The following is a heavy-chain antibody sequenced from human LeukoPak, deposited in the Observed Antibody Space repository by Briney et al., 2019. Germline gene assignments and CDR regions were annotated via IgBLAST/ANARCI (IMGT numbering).Heavy chain of an antibody. J-gene: IGHJ4*02. V-gene: IGHV3-13*01. D-gene: IGHD4-23*01. CDR3: ARSRYGGNEFVY. CDR1: GFTFSSYD. Sequence: SGGSLRLSCAASGFTFSSYDMHWVRQATGKGLEWVSAIGTAGDTYYPGSVKGRFTISRENAKNSLYLQMNSLRAGDTAVYYCARSRYGGNEFVYWGQGTLVTVSS. CDR2: IGTAGDT.